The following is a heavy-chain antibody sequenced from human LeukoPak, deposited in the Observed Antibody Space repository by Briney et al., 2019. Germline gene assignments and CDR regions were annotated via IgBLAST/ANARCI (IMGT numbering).Heavy chain of an antibody. CDR3: ARDYHGSGSLTTFDY. D-gene: IGHD3-10*01. CDR2: INPSGGV. J-gene: IGHJ4*02. CDR1: GYTFINYY. V-gene: IGHV1-46*01. Sequence: ASVKVSCKASGYTFINYYMHWARQAPGQGLEWMGIINPSGGVSSAQKFQGRVTMTRDTSTGTVYMELSSLRSEDTAVYYCARDYHGSGSLTTFDYWGQGTLVTVSS.